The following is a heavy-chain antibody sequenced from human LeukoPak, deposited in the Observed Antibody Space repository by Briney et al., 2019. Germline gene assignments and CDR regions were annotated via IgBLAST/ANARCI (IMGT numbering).Heavy chain of an antibody. Sequence: ASVKVSCKASGYTFISYDINWVRQATGRGLEWMGWMNPNSGNTGCAQKFQGRVTMTRNTSISTAYMELSSLRSEDTAVYYCARGDWAPEYWGQGTLVTVSS. CDR2: MNPNSGNT. D-gene: IGHD3-9*01. V-gene: IGHV1-8*01. CDR1: GYTFISYD. CDR3: ARGDWAPEY. J-gene: IGHJ4*02.